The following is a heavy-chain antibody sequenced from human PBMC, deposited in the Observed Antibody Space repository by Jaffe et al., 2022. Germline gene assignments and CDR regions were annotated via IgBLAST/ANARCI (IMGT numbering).Heavy chain of an antibody. V-gene: IGHV4-38-2*01. CDR3: ARPTTVVVVATSFDV. CDR2: IYYSGTT. J-gene: IGHJ2*01. D-gene: IGHD2-15*01. Sequence: QVQLQESGPGLVKASETLSLTCAVSGYSISFGFYWGWIRQSPGKGLEWIGSIYYSGTTDYNPSLKSRATISVDTSKNQFSLKLSSVTAADTAVYYCARPTTVVVVATSFDVWGRGTLVTVSS. CDR1: GYSISFGFY.